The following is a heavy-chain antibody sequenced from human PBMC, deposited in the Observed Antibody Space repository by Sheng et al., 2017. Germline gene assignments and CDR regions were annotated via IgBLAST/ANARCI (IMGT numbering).Heavy chain of an antibody. V-gene: IGHV1-2*02. CDR3: ARGGNGDYIDF. D-gene: IGHD4-17*01. CDR1: GYTFTDRY. CDR2: IKPDSGGT. J-gene: IGHJ4*02. Sequence: QVQLVQSGAEVKKPGASLRVSCKVSGYTFTDRYLHWVRQAPGQGLEWVGWIKPDSGGTHFAQKFQGRVTVTRDTSITTAYLELNSLRSDDTAVYYCARGGNGDYIDFWGQGTLPHRLL.